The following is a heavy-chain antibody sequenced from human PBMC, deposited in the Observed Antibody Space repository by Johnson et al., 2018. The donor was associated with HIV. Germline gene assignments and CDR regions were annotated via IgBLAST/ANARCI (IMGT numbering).Heavy chain of an antibody. J-gene: IGHJ3*02. Sequence: EKLVESGGGLVKPGGSLRLSCEASGFTFSNAWMSWVRQAPGKGLEWVGRIKSKTDGGTTDYAAPVKGRFTISRDDSKNTLDLQMKSRKTDDTAVYYCTTAGGRDTIFGVANDAFDSWGQGTMVTVSS. CDR3: TTAGGRDTIFGVANDAFDS. V-gene: IGHV3-15*01. D-gene: IGHD3-3*01. CDR2: IKSKTDGGTT. CDR1: GFTFSNAW.